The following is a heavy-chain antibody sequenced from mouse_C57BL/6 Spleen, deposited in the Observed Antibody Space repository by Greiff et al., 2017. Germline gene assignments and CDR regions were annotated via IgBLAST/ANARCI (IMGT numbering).Heavy chain of an antibody. CDR2: IDPENGDT. CDR3: TLYYGSSPGFAY. D-gene: IGHD1-1*01. Sequence: VQLQQSGAELVRPGASVKLSCTASGFNIKDDYMHWVKQRPEQGLEWIGWIDPENGDTEYASKFQGKATITADTSSNTAYLQLSSLTSEDTAVYYCTLYYGSSPGFAYWGQGTLVTVSA. CDR1: GFNIKDDY. V-gene: IGHV14-4*01. J-gene: IGHJ3*01.